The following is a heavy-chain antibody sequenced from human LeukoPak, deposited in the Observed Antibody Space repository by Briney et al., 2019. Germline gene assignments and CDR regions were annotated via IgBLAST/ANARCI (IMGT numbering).Heavy chain of an antibody. CDR3: ARGRFCTNGVCYDSSFYGLDV. V-gene: IGHV3-30-3*01. CDR2: ISYDGSNK. Sequence: GGSLRLSCAASGFTFSSYAMHWVRQAPGKGLEWVAVISYDGSNKYYADSVKGRFTISRDNSKNTLYLHMNSLRAEDTAVYYCARGRFCTNGVCYDSSFYGLDVWGQGTTVTVAS. CDR1: GFTFSSYA. J-gene: IGHJ6*02. D-gene: IGHD2-8*01.